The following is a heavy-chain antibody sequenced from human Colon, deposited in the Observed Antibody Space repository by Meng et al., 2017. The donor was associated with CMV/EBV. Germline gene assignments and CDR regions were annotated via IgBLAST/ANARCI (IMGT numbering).Heavy chain of an antibody. J-gene: IGHJ5*02. Sequence: CRKASGYTVVRDGFKWVQQARGGGVEWVGWISNINSTKYYAQKFQERVTMTKDRSTNTAYLELRAIKADATAIYCCARAVDGGRSDPWGQGTLVTVSS. CDR3: ARAVDGGRSDP. CDR1: GYTVVRDG. CDR2: ISNINSTK. V-gene: IGHV1-18*01. D-gene: IGHD3-16*01.